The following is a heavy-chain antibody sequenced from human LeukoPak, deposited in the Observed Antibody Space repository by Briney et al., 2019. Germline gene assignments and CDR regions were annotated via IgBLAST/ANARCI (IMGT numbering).Heavy chain of an antibody. Sequence: ASVKVSCKASGYTFTNYYIHCVRQAPGQGLEWMGIINPSGGITTYAQNFQGRLTMTRDTSTSTVYMELSSLRSEDTAVYYCARGAAGFSFDYWGQGTLVTVSS. V-gene: IGHV1-46*01. CDR1: GYTFTNYY. CDR2: INPSGGIT. J-gene: IGHJ4*02. CDR3: ARGAAGFSFDY. D-gene: IGHD6-13*01.